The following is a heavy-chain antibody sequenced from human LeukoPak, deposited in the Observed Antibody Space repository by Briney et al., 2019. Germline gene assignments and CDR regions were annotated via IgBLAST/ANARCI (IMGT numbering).Heavy chain of an antibody. D-gene: IGHD5-18*01. CDR3: ARVQETPMGSYFDS. CDR2: IYHSGST. J-gene: IGHJ4*02. V-gene: IGHV4-59*01. CDR1: GGSISTYY. Sequence: SETLSLTCTVSGGSISTYYWSWIRQPPGKGLEWIGYIYHSGSTNYNPSLKSRVTISVDTSQNQFYLKLSSVTAADTAVYYCARVQETPMGSYFDSWGQGTLVTVSS.